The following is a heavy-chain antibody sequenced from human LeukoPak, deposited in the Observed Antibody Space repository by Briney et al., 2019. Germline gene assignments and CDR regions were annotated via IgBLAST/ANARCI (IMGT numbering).Heavy chain of an antibody. J-gene: IGHJ3*02. CDR1: GYTFTSYD. D-gene: IGHD7-27*01. CDR3: ARDRILGAFDI. CDR2: MNPNSGNT. V-gene: IGHV1-8*03. Sequence: ASVKVSCTASGYTFTSYDINWVRQATGQGLEWMGWMNPNSGNTGYAQKFQGRVTITRNTSISTAYMELSSLRSEDTAVYYCARDRILGAFDIWGQGTMVTVSS.